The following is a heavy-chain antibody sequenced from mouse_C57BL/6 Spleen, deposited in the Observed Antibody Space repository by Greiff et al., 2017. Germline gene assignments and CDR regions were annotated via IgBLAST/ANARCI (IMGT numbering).Heavy chain of an antibody. V-gene: IGHV1-42*01. Sequence: VHVKQSGPELVKPGASVKISCKASGYSFTGYYMNWVKQSPEKSLEWIGEINPSTGGTTYNQKFKAKATLTVDKSSSTAYMQLKSLTSEDSAVYYCTNYDYDVWAWFAYWGQGTLVTVSA. J-gene: IGHJ3*01. CDR1: GYSFTGYY. CDR2: INPSTGGT. CDR3: TNYDYDVWAWFAY. D-gene: IGHD2-4*01.